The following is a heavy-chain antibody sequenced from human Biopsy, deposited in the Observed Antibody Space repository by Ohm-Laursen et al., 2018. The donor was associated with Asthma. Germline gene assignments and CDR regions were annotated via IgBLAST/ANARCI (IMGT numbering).Heavy chain of an antibody. Sequence: GTLSLTCSLSSGSGGYMRSGNYYWGWIRQPPGKGLEWIGSIYYSGTTFYNRSLEGRVTVSEDTSKIQFSLKLTSVTAADTAVYYCVRGSSSWHHGPFHYYYGLDVWGQGTTATVSS. CDR2: IYYSGTT. CDR3: VRGSSSWHHGPFHYYYGLDV. V-gene: IGHV4-39*01. CDR1: SGSGGYMRSGNYY. D-gene: IGHD6-13*01. J-gene: IGHJ6*02.